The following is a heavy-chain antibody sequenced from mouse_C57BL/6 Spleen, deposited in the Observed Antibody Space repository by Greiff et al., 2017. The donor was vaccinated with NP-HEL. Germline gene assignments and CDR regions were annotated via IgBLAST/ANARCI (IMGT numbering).Heavy chain of an antibody. CDR3: TREGDGSSYYFDY. CDR1: GFTFSSYA. Sequence: EVQLQESGEGLVKPGGSLKLSCAASGFTFSSYAMSWVRQTPEKRLEWVAYISSGGDYIYYADTVKGRFTISRDNARNTLYLQMSSLKSEDTAMYYCTREGDGSSYYFDYWGQGTTLTVSS. V-gene: IGHV5-9-1*02. D-gene: IGHD1-1*01. J-gene: IGHJ2*01. CDR2: ISSGGDYI.